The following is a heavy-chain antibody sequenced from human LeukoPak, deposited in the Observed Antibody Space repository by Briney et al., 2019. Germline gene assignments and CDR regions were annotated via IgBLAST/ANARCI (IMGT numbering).Heavy chain of an antibody. Sequence: GGSLRLSCAASGFTFSSYTMNWVRQAPGKGLEWVSSIAGSSGYISYADSVKGRFTISRDNTKKSLYLQMTSLTAEDTAVYYCARDRGAYCGGDCYLGLDYWGRGTLVTVSS. CDR1: GFTFSSYT. CDR3: ARDRGAYCGGDCYLGLDY. J-gene: IGHJ4*01. V-gene: IGHV3-21*01. CDR2: IAGSSGYI. D-gene: IGHD2-21*02.